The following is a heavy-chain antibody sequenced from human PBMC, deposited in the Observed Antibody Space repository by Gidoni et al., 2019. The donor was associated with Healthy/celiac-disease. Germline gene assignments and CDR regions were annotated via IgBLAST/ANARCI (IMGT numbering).Heavy chain of an antibody. Sequence: EVQLLESGGGLVQPGGSLRLSCAAPGFTFSSYAMSWVRQAPGKGLEWVSAISGSGGSTYYADSVKGRFTISRDNSKNTLYLQMNSLRAEDTAVYYCAKDLFDYGDYDPGVDYWGQGTLVTVSA. CDR1: GFTFSSYA. V-gene: IGHV3-23*01. CDR3: AKDLFDYGDYDPGVDY. J-gene: IGHJ4*02. D-gene: IGHD4-17*01. CDR2: ISGSGGST.